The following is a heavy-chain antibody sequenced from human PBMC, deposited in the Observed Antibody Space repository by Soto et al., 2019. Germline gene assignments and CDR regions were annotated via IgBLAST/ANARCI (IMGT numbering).Heavy chain of an antibody. J-gene: IGHJ3*02. Sequence: EVQLLESGGGLVQPGGSLRLSCATSGFTFSSYAMSWVRQAPGKGLEWVSTVSGSSAGNTYYADSVRGRFTISRDNSKNPVSLEMTSLSAEDTAVYYCAKGYSSGWYDAFDIWGQGTMVTVST. CDR1: GFTFSSYA. D-gene: IGHD6-19*01. CDR2: VSGSSAGNT. V-gene: IGHV3-23*01. CDR3: AKGYSSGWYDAFDI.